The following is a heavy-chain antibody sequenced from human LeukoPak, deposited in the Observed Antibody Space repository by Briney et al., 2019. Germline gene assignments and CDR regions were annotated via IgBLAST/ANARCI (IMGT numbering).Heavy chain of an antibody. J-gene: IGHJ2*01. D-gene: IGHD2-21*02. V-gene: IGHV3-21*01. Sequence: GGSLRLSCAASGFTFSSYSMNWVRQAPGKGLEWVPSISSSSSYIYYADSAKGRFTISRDNAKNSLYLQMNSLRAEDTAVYYCARDIAYCGGDCYSGIWYFDLWGRGTLVTVSS. CDR2: ISSSSSYI. CDR3: ARDIAYCGGDCYSGIWYFDL. CDR1: GFTFSSYS.